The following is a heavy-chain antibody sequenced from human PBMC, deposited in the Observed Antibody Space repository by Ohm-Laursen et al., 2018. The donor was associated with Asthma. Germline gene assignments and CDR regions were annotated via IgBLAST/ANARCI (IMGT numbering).Heavy chain of an antibody. CDR2: IYPVDSDT. CDR3: ARQDGIPSWYFDL. CDR1: GYSFSGYW. J-gene: IGHJ2*01. D-gene: IGHD1-1*01. V-gene: IGHV5-51*01. Sequence: GESLRISCKGSGYSFSGYWFAWVRQMPGRGLEWMGVIYPVDSDTRYSPSFQGKVTISADKSISTAYLQWSSLKASDTAMYYCARQDGIPSWYFDLWGRGTLVTVSS.